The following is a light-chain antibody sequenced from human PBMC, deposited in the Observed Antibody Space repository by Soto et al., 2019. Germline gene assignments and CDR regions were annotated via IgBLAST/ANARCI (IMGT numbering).Light chain of an antibody. Sequence: EIVLPQSPATLSLSPGETATLSCRASQSVSGYLAWYQQKPGQAPRLLIYDASNRATGIPARFSGSGSGTDVALTDSSLEREDFAVYYCQQRSNWPLTFGGGTKVEIK. CDR2: DAS. CDR3: QQRSNWPLT. CDR1: QSVSGY. V-gene: IGKV3-11*01. J-gene: IGKJ4*01.